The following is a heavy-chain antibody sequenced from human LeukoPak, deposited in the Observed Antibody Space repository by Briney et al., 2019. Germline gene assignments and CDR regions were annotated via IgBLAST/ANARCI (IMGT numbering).Heavy chain of an antibody. Sequence: GTLSLTCAVSGGPISSTNWWSWVRQPPGKGLEWIGEIYHSGSTNYNPSLRSRITISVDKSKDQFSLRLSSVTAADTAVYYCARKIGSSGAFDIWGQGAMVTASS. V-gene: IGHV4-4*02. CDR2: IYHSGST. CDR3: ARKIGSSGAFDI. CDR1: GGPISSTNW. D-gene: IGHD1-26*01. J-gene: IGHJ3*02.